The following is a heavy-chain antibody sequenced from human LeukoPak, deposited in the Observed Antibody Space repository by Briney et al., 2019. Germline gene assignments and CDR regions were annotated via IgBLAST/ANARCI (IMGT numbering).Heavy chain of an antibody. CDR3: AKAVVPADTINDY. J-gene: IGHJ4*02. D-gene: IGHD2-2*01. V-gene: IGHV3-23*01. CDR2: ISGSGGST. CDR1: GFTFSSYA. Sequence: GGSLRLSCAASGFTFSSYAMSWVRQAPGKGLEGVSAISGSGGSTYYADSVKGRFTISRDNSKNTLYLQMNSLRAEDTDVYYCAKAVVPADTINDYWGQGTLVTVSS.